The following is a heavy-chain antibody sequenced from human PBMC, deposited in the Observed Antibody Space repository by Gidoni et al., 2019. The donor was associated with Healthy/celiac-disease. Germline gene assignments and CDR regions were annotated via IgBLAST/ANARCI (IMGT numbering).Heavy chain of an antibody. V-gene: IGHV4-34*01. CDR2: INHSGST. J-gene: IGHJ5*02. Sequence: QVQLQQWGAGLLKPSETLSLTCAVYGWSFSGYYWSWIRQPPVKGLEWIGEINHSGSTNYNPSLKSRVTISVDTSKNQFSLKLSSVTAADTAVYYCARGRRAARPPPLDPWGQGTLVTVSS. D-gene: IGHD6-6*01. CDR1: GWSFSGYY. CDR3: ARGRRAARPPPLDP.